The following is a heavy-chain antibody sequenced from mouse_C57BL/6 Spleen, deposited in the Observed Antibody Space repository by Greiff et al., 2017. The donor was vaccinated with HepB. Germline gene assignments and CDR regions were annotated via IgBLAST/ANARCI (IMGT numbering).Heavy chain of an antibody. CDR1: GFTFSSYG. V-gene: IGHV5-6*01. J-gene: IGHJ2*01. CDR2: ISSGGSYT. Sequence: DVQLVESGGDLVKPGGSLKLSCAASGFTFSSYGMSWVRQTPDKRLEWVATISSGGSYTYYPDSVKGRFTISRDNAKNTLYLQMSSLKSEDTAMYYCARHEAYSNYGYWGQGTTLTVSS. CDR3: ARHEAYSNYGY. D-gene: IGHD2-5*01.